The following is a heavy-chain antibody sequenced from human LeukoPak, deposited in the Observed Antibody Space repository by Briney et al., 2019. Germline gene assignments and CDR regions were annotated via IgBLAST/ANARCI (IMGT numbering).Heavy chain of an antibody. J-gene: IGHJ4*02. V-gene: IGHV4-61*05. D-gene: IGHD6-19*01. CDR2: IYYSGST. Sequence: SETLSLTCTVSGGSISGSSYYWGWIRQPPGKGLEWIGYIYYSGSTNYNPSLKSRVTISVDTSKNQFSPKLSSVTAADTAVYYCARGISGYSSGWYSLGQGFDYWGQGTLVTVSS. CDR3: ARGISGYSSGWYSLGQGFDY. CDR1: GGSISGSSYY.